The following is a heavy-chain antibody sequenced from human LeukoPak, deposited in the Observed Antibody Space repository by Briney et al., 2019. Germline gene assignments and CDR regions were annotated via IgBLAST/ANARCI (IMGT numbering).Heavy chain of an antibody. CDR3: ARGGDILTGYDWRRYYYYMDV. V-gene: IGHV4-34*01. CDR1: GGSFSGYY. J-gene: IGHJ6*03. Sequence: SETLSLTCAVYGGSFSGYYWSWIRQPPGKGLEWIGEINHSGSTNYNPSLKSRVTISVDTSKNQFSLKLSPVTAADTAVYYCARGGDILTGYDWRRYYYYMDVWGKGTTVTVSS. D-gene: IGHD3-9*01. CDR2: INHSGST.